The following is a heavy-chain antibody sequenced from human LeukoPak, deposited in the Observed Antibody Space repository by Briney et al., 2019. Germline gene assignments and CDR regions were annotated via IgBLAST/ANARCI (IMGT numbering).Heavy chain of an antibody. J-gene: IGHJ4*02. CDR2: INPNTGGT. Sequence: ASVKVSCKASGYTFTDYYMHWGRQAPGQRFEWMGRINPNTGGTNYAQKFQGRVTMTRDTSMSTAYMEVSSLTSDDTAVYYCARNLFDSNAYYSPADYWGQGTLVTVAS. D-gene: IGHD3-22*01. CDR3: ARNLFDSNAYYSPADY. V-gene: IGHV1-2*06. CDR1: GYTFTDYY.